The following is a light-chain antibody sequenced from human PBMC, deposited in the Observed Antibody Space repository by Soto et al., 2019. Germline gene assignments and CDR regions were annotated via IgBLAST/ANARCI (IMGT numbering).Light chain of an antibody. Sequence: DIQMTQSPSSLSASVGDRVTITCRASQAISNYLAWYQQKPGKVPTLLIYAAYTLQSGVPSRFSGSGSGTDFTLTISSLQPEDAATYYCQKFNAVPTFGGGTKVEI. J-gene: IGKJ4*01. CDR3: QKFNAVPT. V-gene: IGKV1-27*01. CDR2: AAY. CDR1: QAISNY.